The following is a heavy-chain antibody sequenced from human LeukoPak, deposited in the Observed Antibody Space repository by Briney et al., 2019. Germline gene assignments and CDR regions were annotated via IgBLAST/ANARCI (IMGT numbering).Heavy chain of an antibody. D-gene: IGHD3-22*01. Sequence: GRSLRLSCAASGFTVSSNYMSWVRQAPGKGPEWVSVIYSGGRAYYADYVKGRFTISRDNSKNTLYLQMNSMRADDTAVYYCARDRDSSGYYLLDYWGQGTLVTVSS. CDR3: ARDRDSSGYYLLDY. J-gene: IGHJ4*02. V-gene: IGHV3-66*01. CDR2: IYSGGRA. CDR1: GFTVSSNY.